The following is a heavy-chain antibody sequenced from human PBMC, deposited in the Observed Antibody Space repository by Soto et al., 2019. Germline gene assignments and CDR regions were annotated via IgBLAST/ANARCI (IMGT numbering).Heavy chain of an antibody. V-gene: IGHV1-46*02. CDR3: ARDSATGTSLVDA. CDR2: INPSASNT. D-gene: IGHD4-17*01. J-gene: IGHJ5*02. CDR1: GFTFNSPDSSF. Sequence: QVHLVQSGAEVKKPGASVKLSCEASGFTFNSPDSSFFHWVRQAPGQGLEWMGFINPSASNTDFAQEFQGRVALTADTSTSTVYLELCSLTSADSAIYYCARDSATGTSLVDAWGQGTLVIVSS.